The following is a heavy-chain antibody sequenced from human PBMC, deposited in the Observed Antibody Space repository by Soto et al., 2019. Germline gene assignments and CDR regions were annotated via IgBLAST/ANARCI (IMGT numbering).Heavy chain of an antibody. CDR3: AKDPRARRITMIVVPEPLMDV. J-gene: IGHJ6*02. CDR2: ISGSGGST. Sequence: GGSLRLSCAASGFTFSSYAMSWVRQAPGKGLEWVSAISGSGGSTYYADSVKGRFTISRDNSKNTLYLQMNSLRAEDTAVYYCAKDPRARRITMIVVPEPLMDVWGQGTTVTVSS. V-gene: IGHV3-23*01. D-gene: IGHD3-22*01. CDR1: GFTFSSYA.